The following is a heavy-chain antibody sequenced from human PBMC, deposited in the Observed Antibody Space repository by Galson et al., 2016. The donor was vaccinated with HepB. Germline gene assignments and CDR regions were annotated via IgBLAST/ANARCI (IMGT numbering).Heavy chain of an antibody. CDR2: IDPSDSYT. D-gene: IGHD5-18*01. Sequence: QSGAEVKKPGESLRISCQGSGYSFSSYWISWVRRMPGKGLEWMGRIDPSDSYTNYSPSFKGHVTISSDKSISTAYLQWSSLKASGTAMYYCARQREYSYGDVDYWGQGTLVTVSS. J-gene: IGHJ4*02. V-gene: IGHV5-10-1*01. CDR3: ARQREYSYGDVDY. CDR1: GYSFSSYW.